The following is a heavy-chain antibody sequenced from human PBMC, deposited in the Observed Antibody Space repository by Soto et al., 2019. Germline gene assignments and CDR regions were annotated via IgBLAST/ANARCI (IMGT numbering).Heavy chain of an antibody. V-gene: IGHV1-2*02. CDR3: ARGGYLRFLEWPPRDYYYYGMDV. CDR2: INPNSGGT. CDR1: GYTFTGYY. D-gene: IGHD3-3*01. J-gene: IGHJ6*02. Sequence: ASVKVSCKASGYTFTGYYMHWVRQAPGQGLEWMGWINPNSGGTNYAQKFQGRVTMTRDTSISTAYMELSRLRSDDTAVYYCARGGYLRFLEWPPRDYYYYGMDVWGQGTTVTVSS.